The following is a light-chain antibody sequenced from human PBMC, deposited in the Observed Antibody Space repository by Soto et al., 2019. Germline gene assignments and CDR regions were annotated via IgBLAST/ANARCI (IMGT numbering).Light chain of an antibody. J-gene: IGKJ1*01. CDR3: QQYGTSRA. CDR1: QSVSSTY. V-gene: IGKV3-20*01. CDR2: GAS. Sequence: EIVLTQSLGTLSLSPGERATLSCRASQSVSSTYLAWYRQKPGQAPRLLIYGASSRATGIPDRFSGSGSGTDFTLTISRLEPAAFAVYYFQQYGTSRAFGQGTKVEVK.